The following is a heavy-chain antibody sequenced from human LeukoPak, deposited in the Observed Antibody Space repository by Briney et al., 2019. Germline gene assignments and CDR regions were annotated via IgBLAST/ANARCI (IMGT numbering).Heavy chain of an antibody. D-gene: IGHD3-22*01. CDR2: IYYSGST. V-gene: IGHV4-39*01. J-gene: IGHJ4*02. CDR1: GGSISSSSYY. Sequence: PSETLSLTCTVSGGSISSSSYYWVWIRQPPGKGLEWIGSIYYSGSTYYNPSLKSRVTISVDTSKNQFSLKLSSVTAADTAVYYCARLDDSSGYSAYPLDYWGQGTLVTVSS. CDR3: ARLDDSSGYSAYPLDY.